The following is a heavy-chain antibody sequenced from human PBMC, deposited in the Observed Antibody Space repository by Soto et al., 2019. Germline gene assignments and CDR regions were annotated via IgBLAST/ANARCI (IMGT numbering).Heavy chain of an antibody. CDR3: AREGDYGGDGYYYGMDV. D-gene: IGHD4-17*01. J-gene: IGHJ6*02. Sequence: ASVKVSCKASGYTFTSYYMHWVRQAPGQGLEWMGIINPSGGSTSYAQKFQGRVTMTRDTSTSTVYMELSSLRSEDTAVYYCAREGDYGGDGYYYGMDVWGQGTTVTVSS. V-gene: IGHV1-46*01. CDR2: INPSGGST. CDR1: GYTFTSYY.